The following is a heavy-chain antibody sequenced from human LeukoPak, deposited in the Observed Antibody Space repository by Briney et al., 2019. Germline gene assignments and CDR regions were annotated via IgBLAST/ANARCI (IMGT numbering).Heavy chain of an antibody. CDR2: IHDSGST. J-gene: IGHJ3*02. Sequence: SETLSLTCTVSGGSIDSQYWSWIRQTPGKGLEWIGYIHDSGSTNYNPSLKSRVTISVDTSKNQFSLKLSSVTAADTAVYYCASYDYVWGSYRSDAFDIWGQGTMVTVSS. CDR3: ASYDYVWGSYRSDAFDI. D-gene: IGHD3-16*02. CDR1: GGSIDSQY. V-gene: IGHV4-59*08.